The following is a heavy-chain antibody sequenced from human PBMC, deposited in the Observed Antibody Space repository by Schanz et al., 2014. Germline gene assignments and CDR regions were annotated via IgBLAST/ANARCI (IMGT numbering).Heavy chain of an antibody. Sequence: QVQLVQSGDEVKKPGASVKVSCKTSGYTFSDYGITWVRQAPGQGLEWVGWISPYTGNTHYFDKMEGRVTMTTDTSTSTAYMELSSLRSEDTAVYFCTSEAHNHDGLRSYSNVWGQGTLVTVTS. CDR3: TSEAHNHDGLRSYSNV. J-gene: IGHJ4*02. V-gene: IGHV1-18*01. CDR1: GYTFSDYG. D-gene: IGHD3-10*01. CDR2: ISPYTGNT.